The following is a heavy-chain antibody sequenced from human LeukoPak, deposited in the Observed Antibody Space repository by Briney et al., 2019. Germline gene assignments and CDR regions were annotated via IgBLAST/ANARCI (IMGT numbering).Heavy chain of an antibody. D-gene: IGHD3-22*01. Sequence: GGSLRLSCAASGFTFSSYSMNWVRQAPGKGLEWVSSISSSSSYIYYADSVKGRFTISRDNAKNSLYLQMNSLRAEDTAVYYCARAHPPYYYDSSGYYPPDVWGQGTTVTVSS. CDR3: ARAHPPYYYDSSGYYPPDV. V-gene: IGHV3-21*01. CDR1: GFTFSSYS. CDR2: ISSSSSYI. J-gene: IGHJ6*02.